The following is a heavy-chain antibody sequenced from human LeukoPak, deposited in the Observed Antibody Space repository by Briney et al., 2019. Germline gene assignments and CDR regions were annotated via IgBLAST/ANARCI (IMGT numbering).Heavy chain of an antibody. CDR3: AKDRKYSSSWFEFDY. D-gene: IGHD6-13*01. V-gene: IGHV3-23*01. J-gene: IGHJ4*02. CDR2: ISGSGGST. CDR1: GFTFSSYA. Sequence: GGSLRLPCAASGFTFSSYAMSWVRRAPGKGLEWVSAISGSGGSTCYADSVKGRFTISRDNSKNTLYLQVNSLRAEDTAVYYCAKDRKYSSSWFEFDYWGQGTLVTVSS.